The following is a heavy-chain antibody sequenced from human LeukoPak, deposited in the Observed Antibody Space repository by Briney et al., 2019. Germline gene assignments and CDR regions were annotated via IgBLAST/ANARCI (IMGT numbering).Heavy chain of an antibody. D-gene: IGHD3-10*01. CDR2: IYYSGST. CDR3: AGNGSGGSGGGGYYFDY. CDR1: GGSISSGGYY. Sequence: SQTLSLTCTVSGGSISSGGYYWSWIRQHPGKGLEWIGYIYYSGSTYYNPSLKSRVTISVDTSNNQFSLKLSSVTAADTAVYYCAGNGSGGSGGGGYYFDYWGQGTLVTVSS. J-gene: IGHJ4*02. V-gene: IGHV4-31*03.